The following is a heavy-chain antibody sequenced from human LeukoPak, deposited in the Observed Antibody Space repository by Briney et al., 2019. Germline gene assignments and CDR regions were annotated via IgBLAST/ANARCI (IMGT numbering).Heavy chain of an antibody. Sequence: QPGGSLRLSCAASGFTFSSYAMSWVRQAPGKGLEWVSAISGSGGSTYYADSVKGRFTISRDNSKNTLYLQMNSLRAEDTAVYYCAVRGTRLGELSRWGQGTLVTVSS. V-gene: IGHV3-23*01. CDR2: ISGSGGST. CDR3: AVRGTRLGELSR. J-gene: IGHJ4*02. D-gene: IGHD3-16*02. CDR1: GFTFSSYA.